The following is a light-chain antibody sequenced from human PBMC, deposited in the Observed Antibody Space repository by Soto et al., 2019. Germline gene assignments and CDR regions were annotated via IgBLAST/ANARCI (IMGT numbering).Light chain of an antibody. Sequence: QSVLTQPPSVSEAPGQRVTISCTGSSSNIGAGYDVHWYQQFPGTAPRLLIYANNNQPSGVPDRFSGSKSGTSASLAITGLQADDEAEYYCQSYDFGLSAHNYVFGTGTKLTVL. CDR1: SSNIGAGYD. V-gene: IGLV1-40*01. CDR2: ANN. J-gene: IGLJ1*01. CDR3: QSYDFGLSAHNYV.